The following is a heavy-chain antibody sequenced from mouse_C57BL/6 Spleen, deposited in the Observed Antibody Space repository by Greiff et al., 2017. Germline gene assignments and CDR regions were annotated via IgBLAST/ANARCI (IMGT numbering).Heavy chain of an antibody. Sequence: EVMLVESGGDLVKPGGSLKLSCAASGFTFSSYGMSWVRQTPDKRLEWVATISSGGSYTYYPDSVKGRFTISRDNAKNTLYLQMSSLKSEDTAMYYCARIYYGNEGPPFAYWGQGTLVTVSA. CDR3: ARIYYGNEGPPFAY. V-gene: IGHV5-6*01. CDR1: GFTFSSYG. D-gene: IGHD2-1*01. CDR2: ISSGGSYT. J-gene: IGHJ3*01.